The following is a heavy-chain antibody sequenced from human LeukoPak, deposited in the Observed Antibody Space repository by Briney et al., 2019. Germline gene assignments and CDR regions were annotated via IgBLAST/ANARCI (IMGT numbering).Heavy chain of an antibody. Sequence: SETLSLTCAVYGGSFSGYYWSWIHQPPGKGLEWIGEINHSGSTNYNPSLKSRVTISVDTSKNQFSLKLSSVTAADTAVYYCARGPHASYYYGSGSRYYYGMDVWGQGTTVTVSS. D-gene: IGHD3-10*01. CDR1: GGSFSGYY. CDR3: ARGPHASYYYGSGSRYYYGMDV. J-gene: IGHJ6*02. CDR2: INHSGST. V-gene: IGHV4-34*01.